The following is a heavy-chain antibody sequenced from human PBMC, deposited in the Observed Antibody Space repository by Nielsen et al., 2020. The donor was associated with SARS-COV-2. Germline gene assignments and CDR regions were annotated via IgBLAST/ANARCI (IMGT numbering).Heavy chain of an antibody. CDR3: ARVLHDFWSGQHDAFDI. Sequence: ASVKVSCKASGYTFTSYYMHWVRQAPGQGLEWMGIINPSGGSTSYAQKFQGRVTMTRDTSTSTVYMELSSLRSEDTAVYYRARVLHDFWSGQHDAFDIWGQGTMVIVSS. J-gene: IGHJ3*02. V-gene: IGHV1-46*01. CDR1: GYTFTSYY. CDR2: INPSGGST. D-gene: IGHD3-3*01.